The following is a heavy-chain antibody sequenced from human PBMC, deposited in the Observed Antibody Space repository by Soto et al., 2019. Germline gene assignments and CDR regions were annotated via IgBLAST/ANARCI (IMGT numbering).Heavy chain of an antibody. V-gene: IGHV3-21*04. CDR2: ISSSSSYI. CDR1: GFTFSSYS. Sequence: GSLRLSCAASGFTFSSYSMNWVRQAPGKGLEWVSSISSSSSYIYYADSVKGRFTISRDNAKNSLYLQMNSLRAEDTALYYCAKVHGIYGSGSFFDYWGQGTLVTVSS. J-gene: IGHJ4*02. D-gene: IGHD3-10*01. CDR3: AKVHGIYGSGSFFDY.